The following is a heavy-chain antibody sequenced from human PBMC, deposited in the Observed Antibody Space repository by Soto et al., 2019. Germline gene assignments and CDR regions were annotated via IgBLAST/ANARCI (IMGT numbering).Heavy chain of an antibody. CDR2: ITGSGGST. D-gene: IGHD6-13*01. Sequence: EVQLLESGGGLVQPGGSLRLSCEASGFTFSSYAMSWVRQAPGKGLEWVSSITGSGGSTYYADSVKGRFTISRDNSKNTRYLQMHSLRAEDTAVYYCAKDRMGRSGRLAAAVAFDYWGQVTLVTVSS. CDR1: GFTFSSYA. J-gene: IGHJ4*02. V-gene: IGHV3-23*01. CDR3: AKDRMGRSGRLAAAVAFDY.